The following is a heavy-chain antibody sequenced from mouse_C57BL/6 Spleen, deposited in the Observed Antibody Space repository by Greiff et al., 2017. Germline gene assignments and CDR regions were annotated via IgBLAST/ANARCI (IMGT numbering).Heavy chain of an antibody. V-gene: IGHV1-82*01. CDR2: IYPGDGDT. D-gene: IGHD3-3*01. Sequence: QVQLQQSGPELVKPGASVKISCKASGYAFSSSWMNWVKQRPGKGLEWIGRIYPGDGDTNYNGKFKGKATLTADKSSSTAYMQLSSLTSEDSAVYFCASRGASLGFAYWGQGTLVTVSA. CDR3: ASRGASLGFAY. CDR1: GYAFSSSW. J-gene: IGHJ3*01.